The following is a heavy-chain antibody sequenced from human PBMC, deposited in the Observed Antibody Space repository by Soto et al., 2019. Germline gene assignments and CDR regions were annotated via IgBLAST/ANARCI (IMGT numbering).Heavy chain of an antibody. CDR2: ISAYNGNT. CDR3: ARDIPAAIQRDWFDP. CDR1: GYTFTSYG. V-gene: IGHV1-18*04. J-gene: IGHJ5*02. D-gene: IGHD2-2*02. Sequence: QVQLVQSGAEVKKPGASVKVSCKASGYTFTSYGVSWVRQAPGQGLEWMGWISAYNGNTNYAQKLQGRVTMTTDTSTSTAYMELRSLRSDDTAVYYCARDIPAAIQRDWFDPWGQGTLVTVSS.